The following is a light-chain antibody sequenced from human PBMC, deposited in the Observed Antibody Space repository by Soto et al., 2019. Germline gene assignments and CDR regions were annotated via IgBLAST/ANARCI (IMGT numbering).Light chain of an antibody. CDR1: NSNIGSHT. Sequence: QSVLTQPPSASGTPGQRVTMSCSGGNSNIGSHTVNWYQHLPGTAPTLLIFSNNQRPSGVPARFSGSKSGTSASLAISGLQSGDEGDYYCSSYAGSNNFVFGTGTKVTVL. CDR2: SNN. J-gene: IGLJ1*01. V-gene: IGLV1-44*01. CDR3: SSYAGSNNFV.